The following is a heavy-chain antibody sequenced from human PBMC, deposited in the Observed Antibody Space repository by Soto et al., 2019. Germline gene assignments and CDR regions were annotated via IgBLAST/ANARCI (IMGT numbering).Heavy chain of an antibody. Sequence: PSETLSLTFTVSGCAISSYYWSWIRQPPGKGLEWIGYIYYSGSTNYNPSLKSRVTISVDTSKNQFSLKLSSVTAADTAVYYCARLYRPLSSSSWFDPWGQGTLFTVSS. V-gene: IGHV4-59*01. CDR3: ARLYRPLSSSSWFDP. J-gene: IGHJ5*02. D-gene: IGHD6-6*01. CDR1: GCAISSYY. CDR2: IYYSGST.